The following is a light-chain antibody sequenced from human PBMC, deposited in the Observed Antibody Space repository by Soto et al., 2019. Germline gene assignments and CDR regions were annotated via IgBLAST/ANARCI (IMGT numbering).Light chain of an antibody. V-gene: IGKV3-20*01. Sequence: EIVLTQSPGTLSLSPGERATLSCRASQSISGSYLAWYQQKPGQPPRLLIYATSRRATGIPGRFSGSASETDFTLTISRLEPEDFAVYYCQPYSTSPWTFGQGTKVEIK. CDR3: QPYSTSPWT. CDR2: ATS. J-gene: IGKJ1*01. CDR1: QSISGSY.